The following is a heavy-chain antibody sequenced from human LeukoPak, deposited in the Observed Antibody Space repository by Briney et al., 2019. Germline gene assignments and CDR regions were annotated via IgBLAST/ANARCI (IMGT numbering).Heavy chain of an antibody. CDR1: GFTFSSYS. CDR3: ARMGVGATRNHDAFDI. D-gene: IGHD1-26*01. V-gene: IGHV3-21*01. CDR2: ISSSSSYI. J-gene: IGHJ3*02. Sequence: GSLRLSCAASGFTFSSYSMNWVRQAPGKGLEWVSSISSSSSYIYYADSVKGRFTISRDNAKNSLYLQMNSLRAEDTAVYYCARMGVGATRNHDAFDIWGQGTMVTVSS.